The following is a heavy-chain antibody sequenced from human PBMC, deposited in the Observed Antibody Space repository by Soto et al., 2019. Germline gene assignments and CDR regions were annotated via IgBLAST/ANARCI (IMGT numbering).Heavy chain of an antibody. D-gene: IGHD3-22*01. CDR1: GGTFSSYA. Sequence: QVQLVQSGAEVKKPGSSVKVSCKASGGTFSSYAISWVRQAPGQGLEWMGGIIPIFGTANYAQKFQGRVTITADESTSTAYMELSSLRSEDTAVYYCARDRGNYDSSGDYCWFDPWGQGTLVTVAS. J-gene: IGHJ5*02. CDR3: ARDRGNYDSSGDYCWFDP. V-gene: IGHV1-69*01. CDR2: IIPIFGTA.